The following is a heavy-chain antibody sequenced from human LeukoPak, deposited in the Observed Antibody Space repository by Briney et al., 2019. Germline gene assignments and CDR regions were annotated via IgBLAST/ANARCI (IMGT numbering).Heavy chain of an antibody. Sequence: GGSLRLSCAASGFTFSSYGMHWVRQAPGKGLEWVAVIWYDGSNKYYADSVKGRFTISRDNAENSLYLQMSSLRAEDTAVYYCARVSLGNNYGSGSYDYWGQGTLVTVSS. J-gene: IGHJ4*02. V-gene: IGHV3-33*01. CDR1: GFTFSSYG. D-gene: IGHD3-10*01. CDR3: ARVSLGNNYGSGSYDY. CDR2: IWYDGSNK.